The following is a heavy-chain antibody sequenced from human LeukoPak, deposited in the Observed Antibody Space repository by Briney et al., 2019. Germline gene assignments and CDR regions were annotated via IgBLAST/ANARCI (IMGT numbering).Heavy chain of an antibody. CDR1: GYTFTSYG. CDR3: ARDWYLDSSGWYVDY. Sequence: GASVKVSCKASGYTFTSYGIGWVRQAPGQGLEWMGWISAYNGNTNYAQKLQGRVTMTTDTSTSTAYMELRSLRSDDTAVYYCARDWYLDSSGWYVDYWGQGTLVTVSS. D-gene: IGHD3-22*01. J-gene: IGHJ4*02. CDR2: ISAYNGNT. V-gene: IGHV1-18*01.